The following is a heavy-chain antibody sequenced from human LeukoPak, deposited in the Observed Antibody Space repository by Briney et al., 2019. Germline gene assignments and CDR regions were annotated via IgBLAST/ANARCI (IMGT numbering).Heavy chain of an antibody. CDR1: GFTFSSYA. V-gene: IGHV3-23*01. CDR3: AKEPYYDSSGYNDY. D-gene: IGHD3-22*01. CDR2: ISGSGGST. J-gene: IGHJ4*02. Sequence: GGSLRLSCAASGFTFSSYAMSWVRQAPGKGLEWVSAISGSGGSTYNADSVKGRFTISRDNSKNTLYLQMNSLRAEDTAVYYCAKEPYYDSSGYNDYWGQGTLVTVSS.